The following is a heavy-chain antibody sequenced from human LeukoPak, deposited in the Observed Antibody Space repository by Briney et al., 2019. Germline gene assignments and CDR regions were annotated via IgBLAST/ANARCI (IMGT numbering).Heavy chain of an antibody. CDR2: IYYSGST. J-gene: IGHJ4*02. D-gene: IGHD3-22*01. Sequence: SETLSLTCTVSGGSISSYYWSWIRQPPGKGLEWIGYIYYSGSTNYNPSLKSRVTISVDTSKNQFSLKLSSVTAADTAVYYCARYSSSWYDYYDSSGYYFDYWGQGTLVTVSS. CDR3: ARYSSSWYDYYDSSGYYFDY. CDR1: GGSISSYY. V-gene: IGHV4-59*01.